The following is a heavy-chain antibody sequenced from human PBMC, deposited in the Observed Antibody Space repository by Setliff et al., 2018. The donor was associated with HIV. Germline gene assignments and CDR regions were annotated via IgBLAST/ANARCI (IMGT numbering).Heavy chain of an antibody. Sequence: PSETLSLTCAVSGGSISSSNWWSWVRQPPGKGLEWIGEIYHSGSTNYNPSLKSRVTISVDKSKNQFSLKLTSVTAADTAMYYCVRVDYGDYDFDYWGQGTLVTVSS. CDR1: GGSISSSNW. V-gene: IGHV4-4*02. D-gene: IGHD4-17*01. CDR2: IYHSGST. CDR3: VRVDYGDYDFDY. J-gene: IGHJ4*02.